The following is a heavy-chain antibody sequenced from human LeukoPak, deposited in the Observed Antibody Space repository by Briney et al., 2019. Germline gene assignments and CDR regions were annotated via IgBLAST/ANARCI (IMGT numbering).Heavy chain of an antibody. Sequence: GASVKVSCKASGYTFTSYDINWVRQATGQGLEWMGWMNPNSGNTGYAQKFQGRVTMTEDRSGDTAYMQLSSLRSEDTAVYYCSTDAGYCNSTTCSYYFDYWGQGTLVTVSS. CDR3: STDAGYCNSTTCSYYFDY. D-gene: IGHD3-9*01. CDR2: MNPNSGNT. V-gene: IGHV1-8*01. CDR1: GYTFTSYD. J-gene: IGHJ4*02.